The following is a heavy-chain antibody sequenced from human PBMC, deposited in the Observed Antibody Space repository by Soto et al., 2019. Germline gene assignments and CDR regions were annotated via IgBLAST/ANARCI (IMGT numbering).Heavy chain of an antibody. J-gene: IGHJ6*02. CDR1: GYSFTRHD. CDR2: INPSSGNT. CDR3: AREGILFSVVIVFYGMDV. V-gene: IGHV1-8*01. Sequence: QVQLVQSGAEVKKPGASVKVSCKASGYSFTRHDINWVRQAPGQGLEWMGWINPSSGNTGYAQRFLGRLTMTTDTSTSTAYMELSGLKSEDTAIYSCAREGILFSVVIVFYGMDVWGQGTTVTVPS. D-gene: IGHD2-15*01.